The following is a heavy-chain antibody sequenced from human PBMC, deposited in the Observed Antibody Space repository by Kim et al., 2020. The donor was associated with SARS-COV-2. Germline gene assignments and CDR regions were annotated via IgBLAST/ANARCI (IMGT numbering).Heavy chain of an antibody. D-gene: IGHD6-19*01. Sequence: GALRLSCAASGFTFGDYGMSLVRQAPGKGLEWVSGINWNGGSTGYADSVKGRFTISRDNAKNSLYLQMNSLRAEDTALYYCARGRKQWLTYYYYYGMDVWCQGTTVTVSS. CDR1: GFTFGDYG. CDR3: ARGRKQWLTYYYYYGMDV. J-gene: IGHJ6*02. V-gene: IGHV3-20*04. CDR2: INWNGGST.